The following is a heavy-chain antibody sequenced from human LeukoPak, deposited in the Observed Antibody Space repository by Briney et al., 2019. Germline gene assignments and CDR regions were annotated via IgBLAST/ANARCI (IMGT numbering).Heavy chain of an antibody. CDR1: GYTFTRYD. Sequence: ASVKVSCKASGYTFTRYDINWVRQATGQGLEWMGWMNPNSGNTGYAQKFQGRVTMTRNTSISTAYMELSSLRSEDTAVYYCARELVGGNWNDVGYYYYGMDVWGQGTTVTVSS. J-gene: IGHJ6*02. D-gene: IGHD1-20*01. CDR3: ARELVGGNWNDVGYYYYGMDV. V-gene: IGHV1-8*01. CDR2: MNPNSGNT.